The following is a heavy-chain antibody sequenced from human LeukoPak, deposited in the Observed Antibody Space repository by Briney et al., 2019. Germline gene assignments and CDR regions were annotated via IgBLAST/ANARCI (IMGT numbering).Heavy chain of an antibody. CDR1: GDSINTYTHY. D-gene: IGHD1-26*01. Sequence: AAETLSLTCTVSGDSINTYTHYWTWVRQQPAGKGLEWIGRISSSGSTNYNPSLWGRVTISRDTSKNQFFLGLSSVTVTDTAVYYCARDRSYGGPRFDTWGQGILVTVSS. J-gene: IGHJ5*02. CDR3: ARDRSYGGPRFDT. CDR2: ISSSGST. V-gene: IGHV4-61*02.